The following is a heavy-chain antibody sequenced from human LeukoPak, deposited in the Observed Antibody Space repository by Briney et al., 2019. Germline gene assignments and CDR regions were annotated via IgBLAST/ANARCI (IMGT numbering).Heavy chain of an antibody. CDR3: VGVSNGYYYGMDV. D-gene: IGHD2-8*01. CDR1: GGTFSSYA. J-gene: IGHJ6*02. V-gene: IGHV1-69*13. Sequence: ASVKVSCKASGGTFSSYAISWVRQAPGQGLEWMGGIIPIFGTPHYAQKFQGRVTITADESTSTAYMELSSLRSEDTAVYYCVGVSNGYYYGMDVWGQGTTVTVSS. CDR2: IIPIFGTP.